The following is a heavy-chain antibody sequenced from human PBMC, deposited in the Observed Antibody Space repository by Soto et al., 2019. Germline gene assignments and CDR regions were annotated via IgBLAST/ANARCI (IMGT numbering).Heavy chain of an antibody. CDR1: GFTFSRYS. V-gene: IGHV3-48*01. CDR2: ISSSRNSI. J-gene: IGHJ5*02. Sequence: EVQLVESGGGLVQPGGSLRLSCAASGFTFSRYSMNWVRQAPGKGLEWVSYISSSRNSIYYADSVKGRFTISRDNAKNSLHLQMNSLRAEDTAVYYCASPVDCSTTSCNRWGQGTLVTVSS. D-gene: IGHD2-2*01. CDR3: ASPVDCSTTSCNR.